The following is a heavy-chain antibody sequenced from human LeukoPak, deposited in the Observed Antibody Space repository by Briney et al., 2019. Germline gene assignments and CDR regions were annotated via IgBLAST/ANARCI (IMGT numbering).Heavy chain of an antibody. Sequence: GASVKVSCKASGHTFTGYYMHWVRQAPGQGLEWMGWINPNSGGTNHAQKFQGRVSKTRDTSISTAYMELSRLRSDDTAVYYCAQSSGWDSLKYWGQGTLVTVSS. CDR3: AQSSGWDSLKY. CDR2: INPNSGGT. V-gene: IGHV1-2*02. D-gene: IGHD6-19*01. CDR1: GHTFTGYY. J-gene: IGHJ4*02.